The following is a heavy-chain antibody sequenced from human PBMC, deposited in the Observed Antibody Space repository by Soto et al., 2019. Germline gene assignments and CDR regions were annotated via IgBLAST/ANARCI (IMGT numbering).Heavy chain of an antibody. CDR1: GFTFRDYA. D-gene: IGHD4-4*01. CDR2: ISANGGGT. V-gene: IGHV3-23*04. J-gene: IGHJ4*02. CDR3: AKDQDVYTDHRFDF. Sequence: EVRLVQSGGGVVKPGGSRTLSCGASGFTFRDYAMSWVRQAPGKGLEWVSTISANGGGTYYADSVKGRFTISRDNSENTLNLQMRSLSTDDTAVYYCAKDQDVYTDHRFDFWGQGTLVTVSS.